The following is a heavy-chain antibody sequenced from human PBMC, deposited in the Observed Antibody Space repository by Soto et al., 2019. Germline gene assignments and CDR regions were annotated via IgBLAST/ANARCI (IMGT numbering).Heavy chain of an antibody. CDR2: IYYSGHT. D-gene: IGHD5-18*01. Sequence: SETLSLTCTVSGGSVSSGDYYWSWIRQPPGKGLEWIGYIYYSGHTNYNPSLKSRVIISVDTSKNVFSLKLTSVTAADTAVYYCARIPVDTSMIYWLEPWGQGPLVTVSP. CDR1: GGSVSSGDYY. J-gene: IGHJ5*02. CDR3: ARIPVDTSMIYWLEP. V-gene: IGHV4-61*08.